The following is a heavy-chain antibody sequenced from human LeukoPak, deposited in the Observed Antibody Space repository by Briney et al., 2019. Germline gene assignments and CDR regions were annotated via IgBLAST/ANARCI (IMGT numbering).Heavy chain of an antibody. D-gene: IGHD4-17*01. CDR3: ARGGITDYGDYSSFDY. CDR1: GFSVSNYY. V-gene: IGHV3-66*01. J-gene: IGHJ4*02. Sequence: GGSLRLSCVASGFSVSNYYMGWVRQAPGKGLEWVSVISTGGGTSYTDSVKGRFTFSRDNSKNTLFLQMNSLRAEDTGVYYCARGGITDYGDYSSFDYWGQGTLLTVSS. CDR2: ISTGGGT.